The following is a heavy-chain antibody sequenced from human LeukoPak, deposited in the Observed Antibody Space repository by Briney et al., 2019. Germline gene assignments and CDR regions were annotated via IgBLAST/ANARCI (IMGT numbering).Heavy chain of an antibody. J-gene: IGHJ5*02. V-gene: IGHV3-30*02. D-gene: IGHD3-9*01. CDR3: AKGGYFDIGNWFDP. CDR1: GFTFSSYG. CDR2: IRYDGSNK. Sequence: PGGPLRLSCAASGFTFSSYGMHWVCQAPGKGLEWVAFIRYDGSNKYYADSVKGRFTISRDNSKNTLYLQMNSLRAEDTAVYYCAKGGYFDIGNWFDPWGQGTLVTVSS.